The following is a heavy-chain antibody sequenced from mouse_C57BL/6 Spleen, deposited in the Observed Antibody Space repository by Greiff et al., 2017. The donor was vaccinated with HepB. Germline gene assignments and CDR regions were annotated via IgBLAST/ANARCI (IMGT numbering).Heavy chain of an antibody. J-gene: IGHJ3*01. CDR3: ARESDYDEGFAY. CDR1: GFTFSDYY. V-gene: IGHV5-16*01. CDR2: INYDGSST. D-gene: IGHD2-4*01. Sequence: EVQLVESEGGLVQPGSSMKLSCTASGFTFSDYYMAWVRQVPEKGLEWVANINYDGSSTYYLDSLKSRFIISRDNAKNILYLQMSSLKSEDTATYYCARESDYDEGFAYWGQGTLVTVSA.